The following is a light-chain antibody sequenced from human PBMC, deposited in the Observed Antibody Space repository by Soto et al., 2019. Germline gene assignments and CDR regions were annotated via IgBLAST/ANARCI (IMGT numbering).Light chain of an antibody. CDR3: SSYTSSTPYV. CDR1: GSDVGGYNY. J-gene: IGLJ1*01. Sequence: QSALTQPASVSGSPGQSITISCSGSGSDVGGYNYVSWYQQHPGKAPKLMIYEVSNRPSGVSNRFSGSKSGNTASLTISGPQAEDEADYYCSSYTSSTPYVFGTGTKLTVL. V-gene: IGLV2-14*01. CDR2: EVS.